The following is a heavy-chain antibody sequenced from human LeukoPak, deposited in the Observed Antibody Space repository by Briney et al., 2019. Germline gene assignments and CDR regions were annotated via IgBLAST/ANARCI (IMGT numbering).Heavy chain of an antibody. CDR1: GYSISSGYY. J-gene: IGHJ5*02. CDR3: ARGQARLAWFDP. CDR2: MYHSGST. Sequence: PSETLSLTCTVSGYSISSGYYWGWIRQPPGKGLEWIGSMYHSGSTYYKPSLKSRVTISLDTSKNQFSLKLRSVTAADTAVYYCARGQARLAWFDPCGQGTLVTVSS. D-gene: IGHD6-19*01. V-gene: IGHV4-38-2*02.